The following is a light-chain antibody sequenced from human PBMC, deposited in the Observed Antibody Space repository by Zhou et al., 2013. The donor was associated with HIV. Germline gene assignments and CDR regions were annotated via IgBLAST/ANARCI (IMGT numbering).Light chain of an antibody. J-gene: IGKJ4*01. CDR2: SAS. CDR3: QQANSFSVT. V-gene: IGKV1-12*01. CDR1: HDISDY. Sequence: DIQMTQSPSSLSASVGDRVTITCQASHDISDYLNWYQQKPGKAPDLLIYSASTLGKVGSHQGSAAVDLGQITLSPSTACSLKYFATYYCQQANSFSVTFGGGTKVE.